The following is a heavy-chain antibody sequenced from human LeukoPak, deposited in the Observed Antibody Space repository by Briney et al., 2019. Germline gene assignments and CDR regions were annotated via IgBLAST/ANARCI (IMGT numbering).Heavy chain of an antibody. Sequence: GASVKVSCKASGYTFTGYYMHWVRQAPGQGLEWMGWINPNSGGTNYAQKFQGRVTMTRDTPISTAYMELSRLRSDDTAVYYCARYARFLEWLPYDYWGQGTLVTVSS. CDR1: GYTFTGYY. J-gene: IGHJ4*02. CDR3: ARYARFLEWLPYDY. CDR2: INPNSGGT. V-gene: IGHV1-2*02. D-gene: IGHD3-3*01.